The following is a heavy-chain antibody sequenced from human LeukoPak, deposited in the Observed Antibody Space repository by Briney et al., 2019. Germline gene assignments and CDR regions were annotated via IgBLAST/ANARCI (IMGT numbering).Heavy chain of an antibody. CDR1: RFTFSNYW. Sequence: GGSLRLSCAASRFTFSNYWMSWVRQAPGKGLEWVANIKENGSEKYYVDSVKGRFTISRDNAKNSLFLQMNSLRAEDTAVYYCARGYCSGGDCYPRPTHAFEIWGQGTMVTVSS. V-gene: IGHV3-7*01. CDR2: IKENGSEK. CDR3: ARGYCSGGDCYPRPTHAFEI. J-gene: IGHJ3*02. D-gene: IGHD2-15*01.